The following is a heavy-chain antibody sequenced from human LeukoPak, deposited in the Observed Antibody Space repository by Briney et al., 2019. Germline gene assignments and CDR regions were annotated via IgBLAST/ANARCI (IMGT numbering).Heavy chain of an antibody. CDR2: IVVGSGNT. CDR3: AADRYSSGYYYWYFDL. V-gene: IGHV1-58*02. CDR1: GFTFTSSA. J-gene: IGHJ2*01. D-gene: IGHD3-22*01. Sequence: SVKVSCKASGFTFTSSAMQWVRQARGQRLEWIGWIVVGSGNTNYAQKFQERVTITRDMSTSTAYMELSSLRSEDTAVYYCAADRYSSGYYYWYFDLWGRGTLVTVSS.